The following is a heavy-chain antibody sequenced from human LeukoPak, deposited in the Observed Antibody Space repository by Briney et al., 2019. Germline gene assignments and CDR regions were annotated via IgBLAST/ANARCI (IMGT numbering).Heavy chain of an antibody. D-gene: IGHD2-15*01. CDR2: MNLNSGGT. CDR1: GYTFTCYY. V-gene: IGHV1-2*02. Sequence: ASVKVSRKSAGYTFTCYYMHWVRQPPAQGQEWKGWMNLNSGGTNYAQTFQGRVTMTRDTSISKAYMEMSRLRSDATAGYFFARGTIVVVVAPTSWGEGTLVTVSS. J-gene: IGHJ4*02. CDR3: ARGTIVVVVAPTS.